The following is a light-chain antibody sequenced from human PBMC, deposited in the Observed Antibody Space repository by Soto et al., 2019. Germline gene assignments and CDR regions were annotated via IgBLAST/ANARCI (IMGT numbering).Light chain of an antibody. CDR3: SSYAGSMRGV. CDR1: SSDVGGYNY. CDR2: EVT. V-gene: IGLV2-8*01. Sequence: QSALTPPPSASGSPVQSVTISCTGTSSDVGGYNYVAWYQQHPGRAPKLLIYEVTKRPSGVPDRFSGSKSGNTASLTVSGLRAEDEADYYCSSYAGSMRGVFGTGTKLTVL. J-gene: IGLJ1*01.